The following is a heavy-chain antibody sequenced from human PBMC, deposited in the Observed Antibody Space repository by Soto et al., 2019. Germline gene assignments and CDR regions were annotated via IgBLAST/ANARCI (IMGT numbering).Heavy chain of an antibody. CDR1: VGSISSYY. CDR2: IYYSGST. V-gene: IGHV4-59*12. CDR3: AREKGETYYYDSSGYYLRGGFDY. J-gene: IGHJ4*02. Sequence: SETLSLTCTVSVGSISSYYWSWIRQPPGKGLEWIGYIYYSGSTYYNPSLKSRVTISVDTSKNQFSLKLSSVTAADTAVYYCAREKGETYYYDSSGYYLRGGFDYWGQGTLVTVSS. D-gene: IGHD3-22*01.